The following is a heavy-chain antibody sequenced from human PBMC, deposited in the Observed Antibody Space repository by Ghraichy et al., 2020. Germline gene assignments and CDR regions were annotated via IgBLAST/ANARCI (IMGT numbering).Heavy chain of an antibody. D-gene: IGHD3-22*01. V-gene: IGHV4-38-2*02. J-gene: IGHJ4*02. CDR2: VSHSGLT. CDR1: GYSINSAYY. Sequence: SETLSLTCTVSGYSINSAYYWAWVRQPPGKGLEWIGSVSHSGLTYYSPSLKSRLTISVDTSKNQFSLKLSSVTAADSAVYYCAKEVNYISSRGYSERGPYDYWGQGTLVTVSS. CDR3: AKEVNYISSRGYSERGPYDY.